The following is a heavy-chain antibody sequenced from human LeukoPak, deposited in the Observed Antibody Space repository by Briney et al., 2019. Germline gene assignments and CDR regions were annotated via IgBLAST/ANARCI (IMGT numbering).Heavy chain of an antibody. J-gene: IGHJ6*03. Sequence: SVKVSCKASGGTFSSYAISWVRQAPGQGLEWMGGIIPIFGTANYAQKFQGRVTITTDESTSTAYMELSSLRSEDTAVYYCARGTSGVVVPAAMAHYYYYYMDVWGKGTTVTVSS. D-gene: IGHD2-2*01. V-gene: IGHV1-69*05. CDR2: IIPIFGTA. CDR1: GGTFSSYA. CDR3: ARGTSGVVVPAAMAHYYYYYMDV.